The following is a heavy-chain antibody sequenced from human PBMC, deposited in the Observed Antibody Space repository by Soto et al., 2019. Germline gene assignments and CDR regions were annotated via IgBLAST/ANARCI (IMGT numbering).Heavy chain of an antibody. CDR2: ISYDGSNK. V-gene: IGHV3-30-3*01. CDR3: AREYCSSTRCLNWFDP. J-gene: IGHJ5*02. Sequence: GGSLRLSCAASGFTFSNYAMHWVRQAPGKGLEWVAVISYDGSNKYYADSVKGRFTISRDNSKNTLSLQMNSLRAEDTAVYYCAREYCSSTRCLNWFDPWGQGTLVTVSS. D-gene: IGHD2-2*01. CDR1: GFTFSNYA.